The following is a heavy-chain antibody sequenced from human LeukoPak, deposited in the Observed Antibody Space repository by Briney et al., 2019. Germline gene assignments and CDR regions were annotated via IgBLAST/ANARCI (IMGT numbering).Heavy chain of an antibody. D-gene: IGHD6-13*01. J-gene: IGHJ4*02. CDR3: ARFIAAPYYFDY. Sequence: GGSLRLSCAASGFTVSNYYMSWVRQAPGKGLQWVSVIYSDGSTYYADSVKGRFSISRDNSKNSLYLQMNSLRAEDTAVYYCARFIAAPYYFDYWGRGTLVTVSS. V-gene: IGHV3-53*01. CDR1: GFTVSNYY. CDR2: IYSDGST.